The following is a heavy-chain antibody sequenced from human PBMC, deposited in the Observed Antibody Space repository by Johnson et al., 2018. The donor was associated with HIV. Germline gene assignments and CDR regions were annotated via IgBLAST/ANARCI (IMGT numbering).Heavy chain of an antibody. D-gene: IGHD1-26*01. J-gene: IGHJ3*02. V-gene: IGHV3-72*01. CDR3: ARDRDSIAGAPYAFDI. CDR2: TRNKANSYTT. CDR1: GFTFSDHY. Sequence: VQLVESGGGLVQPGGSLRLSCVASGFTFSDHYMDWVRQAPGKGLEWVGRTRNKANSYTTEYAASVRGRFTISRDDSKNSLYLQMNSLRAEDTAVYYCARDRDSIAGAPYAFDIWGQGTMVTVSS.